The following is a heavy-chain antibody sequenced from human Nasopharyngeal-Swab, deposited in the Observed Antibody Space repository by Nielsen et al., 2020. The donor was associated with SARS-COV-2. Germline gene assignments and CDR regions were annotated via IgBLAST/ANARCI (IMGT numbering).Heavy chain of an antibody. CDR2: MFSGGSA. CDR1: GFTVSSSD. Sequence: LSLTCAASGFTVSSSDRSWVRHAPGKGLEWISLMFSGGSAYYAGSVEGRFTVSRDESRNTLYLQMNNLRAEDTAVYYCTRRNDCWGQGTLVTVSS. V-gene: IGHV3-53*01. CDR3: TRRNDC. J-gene: IGHJ4*02.